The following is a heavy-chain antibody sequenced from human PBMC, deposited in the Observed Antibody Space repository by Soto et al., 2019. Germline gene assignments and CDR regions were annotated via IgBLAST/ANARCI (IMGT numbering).Heavy chain of an antibody. D-gene: IGHD5-12*01. CDR1: GFTFSSYG. J-gene: IGHJ6*02. Sequence: GGSLRLSCAASGFTFSSYGMHWVRQAPGKGLEWVAVISYDGSNKYYADSVKGRFTISRDNSKNTLYLQMNSLRAEDTAVYYCAKDTDSGYDIDYYYYGMDVWGQGTTVTVSS. CDR2: ISYDGSNK. V-gene: IGHV3-30*18. CDR3: AKDTDSGYDIDYYYYGMDV.